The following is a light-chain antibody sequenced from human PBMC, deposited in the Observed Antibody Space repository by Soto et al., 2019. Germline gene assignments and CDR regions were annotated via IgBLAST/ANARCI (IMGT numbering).Light chain of an antibody. J-gene: IGKJ5*01. CDR2: GAS. CDR1: QSVSSSY. Sequence: EIVLTQSPGTLSLSPGERATLSCRASQSVSSSYLAWYQQKPGQAPRLLIYGASSRATGIQDRFSGSGSGTDFTLTISRLEPEDLAVYYCQQYGSSPPITFGQVTRLEIK. V-gene: IGKV3-20*01. CDR3: QQYGSSPPIT.